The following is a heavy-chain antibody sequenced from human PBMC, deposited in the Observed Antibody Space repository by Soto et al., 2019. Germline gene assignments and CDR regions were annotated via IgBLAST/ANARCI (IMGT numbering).Heavy chain of an antibody. Sequence: ASVKVSCKASGYTFTNFDVNWVRQAPGQGLEWMGRMDPNTGNTGCAQKFQGRVTMTGNASITTAYMELSSLRSEDTAVYYCGRGSYTGRWNSHFINYWGHGTLVTVSS. D-gene: IGHD3-16*02. V-gene: IGHV1-8*01. CDR3: GRGSYTGRWNSHFINY. CDR2: MDPNTGNT. J-gene: IGHJ4*01. CDR1: GYTFTNFD.